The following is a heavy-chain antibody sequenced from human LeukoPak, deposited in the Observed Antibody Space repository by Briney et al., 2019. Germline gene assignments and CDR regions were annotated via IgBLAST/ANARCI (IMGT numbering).Heavy chain of an antibody. Sequence: GGSLRLSCAASGFTFSTYAMSWVRQAPGQGLEWVSGISGSGGNTYYADTVKGRFTISRDNSYNTLYLQMNSLRAEDTAVYYCAKGGKYSGSGGPDYWGQGTLVTVSS. V-gene: IGHV3-23*01. D-gene: IGHD6-6*01. CDR3: AKGGKYSGSGGPDY. J-gene: IGHJ4*02. CDR2: ISGSGGNT. CDR1: GFTFSTYA.